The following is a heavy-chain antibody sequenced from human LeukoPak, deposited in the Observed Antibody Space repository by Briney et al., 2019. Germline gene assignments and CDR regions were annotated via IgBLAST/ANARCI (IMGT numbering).Heavy chain of an antibody. CDR1: GGSISNYF. CDR2: IYSTGRS. CDR3: ARSNLRLRWYNWYFDL. J-gene: IGHJ2*01. V-gene: IGHV4-4*07. D-gene: IGHD4-23*01. Sequence: KPSETLSLTCTVSGGSISNYFWGWVRQPAGKGLEWIGRIYSTGRSDYNPSLKSRVSISVDASKNQFSLNLSSVTAADTAVYYCARSNLRLRWYNWYFDLWGRGTLVTVSS.